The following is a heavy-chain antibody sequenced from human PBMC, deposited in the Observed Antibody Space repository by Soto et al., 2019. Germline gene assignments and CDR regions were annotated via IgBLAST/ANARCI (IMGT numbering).Heavy chain of an antibody. CDR2: ITSDTRTI. CDR3: ARDVDADFRTDFDY. J-gene: IGHJ4*02. D-gene: IGHD4-17*01. Sequence: PGGSLRLSCAASGFKFNIYSMNWVRQAPGKGLEWISYITSDTRTIQYAESARGRFTISRDNAENSVYLEMDSLRAEDTALYYCARDVDADFRTDFDYWGRGTLVTVSS. V-gene: IGHV3-48*04. CDR1: GFKFNIYS.